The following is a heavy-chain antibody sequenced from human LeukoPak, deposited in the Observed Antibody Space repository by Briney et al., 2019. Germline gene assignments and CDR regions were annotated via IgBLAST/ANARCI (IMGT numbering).Heavy chain of an antibody. CDR2: IYYSGST. V-gene: IGHV4-59*01. Sequence: SETLSLTCTVPGVSISSYYWSWIRQPPGKGLEWIGYIYYSGSTNYNPTLKSRVTISVDTSKNQFSLKLSSVTAADTAVYYCARSSLVQLGIAVAGSPDPFDYWGQGTLVTVSS. CDR1: GVSISSYY. D-gene: IGHD6-19*01. CDR3: ARSSLVQLGIAVAGSPDPFDY. J-gene: IGHJ4*02.